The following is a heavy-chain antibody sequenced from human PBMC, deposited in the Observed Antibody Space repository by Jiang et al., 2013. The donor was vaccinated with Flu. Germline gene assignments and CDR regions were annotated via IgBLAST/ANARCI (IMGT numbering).Heavy chain of an antibody. V-gene: IGHV1-18*01. CDR3: AVSLRATGTCFDY. J-gene: IGHJ4*02. Sequence: SVQVSCKASGFAFSSYAFSWVRQAPGQGLEWMGWISAYNGNTNYAQKLQGRVTMTTDTSTSTAYMELRSLRSDDTAVYYCAVSLRATGTCFDYWGQGTLVTVSS. CDR2: ISAYNGNT. CDR1: GFAFSSYA. D-gene: IGHD1-1*01.